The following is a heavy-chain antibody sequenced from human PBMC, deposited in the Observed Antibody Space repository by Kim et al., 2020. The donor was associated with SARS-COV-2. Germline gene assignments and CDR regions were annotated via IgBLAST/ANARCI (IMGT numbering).Heavy chain of an antibody. V-gene: IGHV4-34*01. CDR3: ARGEEVTTFWFDP. CDR2: INHSGST. J-gene: IGHJ5*02. Sequence: SETLSLTCAVYGGSFSGYYWSWIRQPPGKGLEWIGEINHSGSTNYNPSLKSRVTISVDTSKNQFSLKLSSVTAADTAVYYCARGEEVTTFWFDPWGQGTLVTVSS. CDR1: GGSFSGYY. D-gene: IGHD4-17*01.